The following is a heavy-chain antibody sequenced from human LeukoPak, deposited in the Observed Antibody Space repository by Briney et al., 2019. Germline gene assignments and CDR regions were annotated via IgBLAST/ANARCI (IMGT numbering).Heavy chain of an antibody. D-gene: IGHD3-10*01. J-gene: IGHJ4*02. CDR3: ARTRGYGLASFDY. CDR2: MSHSGST. V-gene: IGHV4-4*02. CDR1: AGSISSRNW. Sequence: SETLSLTCAVSAGSISSRNWWSWVRQSPGKGLEWIGEMSHSGSTDYNPSLESRVTMSVDKSKNQFSLRLSSVTAADTAVYFCARTRGYGLASFDYWGQGTLVTVSS.